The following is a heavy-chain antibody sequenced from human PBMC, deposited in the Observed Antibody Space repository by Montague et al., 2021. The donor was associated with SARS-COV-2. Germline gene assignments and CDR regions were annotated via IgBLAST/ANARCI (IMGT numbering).Heavy chain of an antibody. J-gene: IGHJ6*03. D-gene: IGHD3-9*01. CDR1: GGSFSVYY. CDR3: ARMRFFDWPPHYYMDV. CDR2: INHSGST. V-gene: IGHV4-34*01. Sequence: SETLSLTCAVYGGSFSVYYWSWIRQPPGKGLEWIGEINHSGSTNYNPSLKSRVTISVGTSKNQVSLKLSSVTAADTAVYYCARMRFFDWPPHYYMDVWGKGTTVTVS.